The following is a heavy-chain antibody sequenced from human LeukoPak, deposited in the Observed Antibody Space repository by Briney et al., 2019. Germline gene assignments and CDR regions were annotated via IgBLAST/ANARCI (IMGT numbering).Heavy chain of an antibody. CDR3: AKEPITMIVVPIS. CDR1: GFTFSNAW. CDR2: IYHSGST. Sequence: PGGSLRLSCAASGFTFSNAWMSWVRQAPGKGLEWIGYIYHSGSTYYNPSLKSRVTISVDRSKNQFSLKLSSVTAADTAVYYCAKEPITMIVVPISWGQGTLVTVSS. D-gene: IGHD3-22*01. V-gene: IGHV4-4*02. J-gene: IGHJ4*02.